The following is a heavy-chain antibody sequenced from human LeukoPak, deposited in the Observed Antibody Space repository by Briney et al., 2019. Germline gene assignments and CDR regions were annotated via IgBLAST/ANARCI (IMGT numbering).Heavy chain of an antibody. CDR1: GFTFSSYS. CDR3: ARGPFVVYRPYFDY. CDR2: ISSSSSYI. Sequence: GGSLRLSCAASGFTFSSYSMNWVRQASGKGLEWVSSISSSSSYIYYAASVKGRFTISRDNAKNSLYLQMNSLRAEDTAVYYCARGPFVVYRPYFDYWGQGTLVTVSS. D-gene: IGHD2-2*02. J-gene: IGHJ4*02. V-gene: IGHV3-21*01.